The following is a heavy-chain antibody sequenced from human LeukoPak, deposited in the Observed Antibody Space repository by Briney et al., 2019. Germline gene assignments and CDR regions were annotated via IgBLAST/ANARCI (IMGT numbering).Heavy chain of an antibody. CDR1: GYSFTTYW. J-gene: IGHJ3*01. CDR3: ARRFVVVRAIASGSAFGV. Sequence: GQSLTDDCKGSGYSFTTYWIAWVRQMPGKGLEWMGIIYPDDSDTRYSPSFQGQVTISADKSISTAYLQWSSLMASDTAVYFCARRFVVVRAIASGSAFGVWGQGKSDTVSS. CDR2: IYPDDSDT. D-gene: IGHD2-15*01. V-gene: IGHV5-51*01.